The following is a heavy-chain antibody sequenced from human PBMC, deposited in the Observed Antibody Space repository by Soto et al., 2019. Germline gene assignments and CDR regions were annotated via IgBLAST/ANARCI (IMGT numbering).Heavy chain of an antibody. CDR1: GYTFTSYY. D-gene: IGHD2-15*01. V-gene: IGHV1-46*03. CDR2: INPSGGST. Sequence: ASVKVSCKASGYTFTSYYMHWVRQAPGQGLEWMGIINPSGGSTSYAQKFQGRVTMTRDTSTSTVYMELSSLRSEDTAVYYCARSSGYCSGGSCHSPPWGQGTLVTVSS. J-gene: IGHJ5*02. CDR3: ARSSGYCSGGSCHSPP.